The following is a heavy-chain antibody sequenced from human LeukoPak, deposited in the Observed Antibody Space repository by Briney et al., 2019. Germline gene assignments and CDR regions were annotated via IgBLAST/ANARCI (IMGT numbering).Heavy chain of an antibody. Sequence: ASMKVSCKVSGYTLTELSMHWVRQAPGKGLEWMGGFDPEDGETIYAQKFQGRVTMTEDTSTDTAYMELSSLRSGDTAVYYCATASFLWFGESPGGWFDPWGQGTLVTVSS. D-gene: IGHD3-10*01. CDR2: FDPEDGET. CDR3: ATASFLWFGESPGGWFDP. J-gene: IGHJ5*02. CDR1: GYTLTELS. V-gene: IGHV1-24*01.